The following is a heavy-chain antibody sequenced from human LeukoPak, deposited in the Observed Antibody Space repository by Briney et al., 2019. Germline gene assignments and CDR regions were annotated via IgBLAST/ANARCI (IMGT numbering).Heavy chain of an antibody. CDR1: GFTFSDYY. J-gene: IGHJ3*02. CDR3: ARDRFGATPGIAAAGGDDAFDI. Sequence: PGRSLRLSCAAAGFTFSDYYMSWVRQAPGKGLEWLSYISSSGSTISYADSVKGRFTISRDNAKNSLYLQMNSLRAEDTAVYYCARDRFGATPGIAAAGGDDAFDIWGQGTMVTVSS. CDR2: ISSSGSTI. V-gene: IGHV3-11*04. D-gene: IGHD6-13*01.